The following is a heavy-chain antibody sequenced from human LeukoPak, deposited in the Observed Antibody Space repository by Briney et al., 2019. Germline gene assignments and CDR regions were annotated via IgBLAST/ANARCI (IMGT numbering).Heavy chain of an antibody. D-gene: IGHD6-13*01. CDR3: AKAPGGSSSSSWYWGTRTGDAFDI. Sequence: PGGSLRLSCAASGFTFSSYAMSWVRQAPGKGLEWVSAISGSGGSTYYADSVKGRFTISRDNSKNTLYLQMNSLRAEDTAVYYCAKAPGGSSSSSWYWGTRTGDAFDIWGQGTMVTVSS. CDR1: GFTFSSYA. J-gene: IGHJ3*02. CDR2: ISGSGGST. V-gene: IGHV3-23*01.